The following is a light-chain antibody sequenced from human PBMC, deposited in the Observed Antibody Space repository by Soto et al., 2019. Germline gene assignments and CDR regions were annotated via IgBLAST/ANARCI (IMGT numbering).Light chain of an antibody. Sequence: DIQMTQSPSTLSASVGDRVTITCRASQSISSWLAWYQQKPGKAPKLLIYDASSLESGVPSRFSGSGSGTEFTLTISSLQPDDFATYYCQQYSSYSPTFGQGNDVEIK. CDR3: QQYSSYSPT. CDR2: DAS. CDR1: QSISSW. J-gene: IGKJ1*01. V-gene: IGKV1-5*01.